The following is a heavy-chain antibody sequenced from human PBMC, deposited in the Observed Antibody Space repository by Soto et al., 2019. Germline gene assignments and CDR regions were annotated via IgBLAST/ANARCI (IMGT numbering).Heavy chain of an antibody. J-gene: IGHJ4*02. V-gene: IGHV3-21*01. CDR3: ARESAHCSGGSCLNDY. Sequence: GGSLRLSCAASGFTFSSYSMNWVRQAPGKGLEWVSSISSSSSYIYYADSVKGRFTISRDNAKNSLYLQMNSLRAEDTAVYYCARESAHCSGGSCLNDYWGQGTLVTVSS. CDR2: ISSSSSYI. D-gene: IGHD2-15*01. CDR1: GFTFSSYS.